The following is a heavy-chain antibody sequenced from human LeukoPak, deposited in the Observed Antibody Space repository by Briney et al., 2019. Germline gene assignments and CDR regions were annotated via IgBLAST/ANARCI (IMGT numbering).Heavy chain of an antibody. CDR2: IIPIFGTA. Sequence: ASVKVSCKASGGTFSSYAISWLRQAPGQGLEWMGGIIPIFGTANYAQKFQGRVTITADESTSTAYMELSSLRSEDTAVYYCARDGCSSTSCYSYYYDYMDVWGKGTTVTVSS. CDR3: ARDGCSSTSCYSYYYDYMDV. V-gene: IGHV1-69*13. CDR1: GGTFSSYA. J-gene: IGHJ6*03. D-gene: IGHD2-2*01.